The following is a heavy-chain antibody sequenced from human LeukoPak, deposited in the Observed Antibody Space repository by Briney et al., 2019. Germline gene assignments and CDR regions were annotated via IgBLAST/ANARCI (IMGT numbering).Heavy chain of an antibody. V-gene: IGHV7-4-1*02. CDR3: ATTSRITMVRGVMRAFDI. CDR1: GYTFTSYA. Sequence: ASVKVSCTASGYTFTSYAMNWVRQAPGQGLEWMGWINTNTGNPTYAQGFTGRFVFSLDTSVSTAYLQISSLKAEDTAVYYCATTSRITMVRGVMRAFDIWGQGTMVTVSS. CDR2: INTNTGNP. D-gene: IGHD3-10*01. J-gene: IGHJ3*02.